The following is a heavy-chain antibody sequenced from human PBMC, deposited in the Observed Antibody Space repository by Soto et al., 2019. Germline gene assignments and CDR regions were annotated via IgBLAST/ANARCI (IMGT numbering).Heavy chain of an antibody. J-gene: IGHJ6*02. CDR2: ISGGGGGS. V-gene: IGHV3-23*01. Sequence: GGSLRLSCEASGFTFSSFAMSWVRQTPGKGLEWLSGISGGGGGSYYADSAKGRFTISRDNSKNTLYLQMNSLRVEDTALYYCAKDQLTAGGDYYYYYGMDVWGRGTAVTVSS. D-gene: IGHD6-13*01. CDR1: GFTFSSFA. CDR3: AKDQLTAGGDYYYYYGMDV.